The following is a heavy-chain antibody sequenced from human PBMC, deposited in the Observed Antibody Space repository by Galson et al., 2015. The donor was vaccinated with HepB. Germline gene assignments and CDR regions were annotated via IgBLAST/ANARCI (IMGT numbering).Heavy chain of an antibody. V-gene: IGHV1-8*01. CDR3: ARGLSMVNMAASGPGYFQH. D-gene: IGHD2/OR15-2a*01. Sequence: SVKVSCKASGYTFTNYDINWVRQATGQGLEWMGWMNPNSGNTGYAQKFQGRVTMTRNTSISTAYMELSSLRSEDTAVYYCARGLSMVNMAASGPGYFQHWGQGTLVTVSS. J-gene: IGHJ1*01. CDR1: GYTFTNYD. CDR2: MNPNSGNT.